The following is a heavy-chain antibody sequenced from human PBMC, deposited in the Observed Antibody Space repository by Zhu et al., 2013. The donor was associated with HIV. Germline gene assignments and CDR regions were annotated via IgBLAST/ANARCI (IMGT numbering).Heavy chain of an antibody. Sequence: QVQLQQWGAGLLKPSETLSLTCAVYGGSFSGYYWSWIRQPPGKGLEWIGEINHSGSTNYNPSLKSRVTISVDTSKNQFSLKLSSVTAADTAVYYCARGRFDYYGSGSYLPRNWFDPWGQGTLVTVSS. CDR3: ARGRFDYYGSGSYLPRNWFDP. J-gene: IGHJ5*02. CDR1: GGSFSGYY. D-gene: IGHD3-10*01. V-gene: IGHV4-34*01. CDR2: INHSGST.